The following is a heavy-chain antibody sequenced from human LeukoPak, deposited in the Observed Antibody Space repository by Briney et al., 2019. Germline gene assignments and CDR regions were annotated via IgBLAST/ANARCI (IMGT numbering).Heavy chain of an antibody. J-gene: IGHJ4*02. Sequence: GGSLRLSCAASGFTFSSYVMSWVRQPPGKGLEWVSGISGSGGGTYYADSVKGRFTISRDNSKNTLYLQMNSLRAEDTAVYYCAKDIVYDYGHSDYWGQGTLVTVSS. D-gene: IGHD4-17*01. CDR3: AKDIVYDYGHSDY. CDR1: GFTFSSYV. V-gene: IGHV3-23*01. CDR2: ISGSGGGT.